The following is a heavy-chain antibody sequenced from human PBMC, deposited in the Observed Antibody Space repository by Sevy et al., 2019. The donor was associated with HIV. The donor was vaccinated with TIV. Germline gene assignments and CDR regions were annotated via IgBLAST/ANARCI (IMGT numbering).Heavy chain of an antibody. Sequence: GGSLRLSCGASGFIFNRHGMHWVRQAPGKGLEWVANIKQDGSEKYYVDSVKGRFTISRDNAKNSLYLQMNSLRAEDTAVYYCARSGGSYDYGMDVWGQGTTVTVSS. V-gene: IGHV3-7*01. J-gene: IGHJ6*02. CDR3: ARSGGSYDYGMDV. CDR2: IKQDGSEK. D-gene: IGHD1-26*01. CDR1: GFIFNRHG.